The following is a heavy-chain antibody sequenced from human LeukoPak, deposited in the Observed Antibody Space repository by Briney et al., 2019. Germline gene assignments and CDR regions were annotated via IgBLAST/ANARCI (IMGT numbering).Heavy chain of an antibody. CDR1: GFTFSSYG. Sequence: VGSLRLSCAASGFTFSSYGMHWVRQAPGKGLEWVAVISYDGSNKYCADSVKGRFTIPRDNSKNTLYLQMNSLRAEDTAVYYCAKVASSQWGDYWGQGTLVTVSS. V-gene: IGHV3-30*18. CDR3: AKVASSQWGDY. D-gene: IGHD1-26*01. CDR2: ISYDGSNK. J-gene: IGHJ4*02.